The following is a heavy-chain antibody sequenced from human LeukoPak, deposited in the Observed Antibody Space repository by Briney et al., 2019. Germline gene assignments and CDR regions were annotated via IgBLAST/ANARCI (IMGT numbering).Heavy chain of an antibody. V-gene: IGHV4-34*01. Sequence: PSETLSLTCAVYGGSFSGYYWSWIRQPPGKGLEWIGEINHSGSTNYNPSLKSRVTISVDTSKNQFSLKLSSVTAADTAVYYCARVYIAAARRHYYYYMDVWGEGTTVTVSS. CDR1: GGSFSGYY. J-gene: IGHJ6*03. D-gene: IGHD6-13*01. CDR3: ARVYIAAARRHYYYYMDV. CDR2: INHSGST.